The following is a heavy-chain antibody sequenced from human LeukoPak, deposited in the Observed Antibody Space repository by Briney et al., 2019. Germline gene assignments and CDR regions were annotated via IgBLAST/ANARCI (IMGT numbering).Heavy chain of an antibody. Sequence: SETLSLTCAVYGGSFSGYYWSWIRQPPGKGLEWIGEINHSGSTNYNPSLKSRVTISVDTSKNQFSLKLSSVTAADTAGYCCARRGGGFWSGYYHYWGQGTLVTVSS. J-gene: IGHJ4*02. CDR3: ARRGGGFWSGYYHY. CDR1: GGSFSGYY. CDR2: INHSGST. D-gene: IGHD3-3*01. V-gene: IGHV4-34*01.